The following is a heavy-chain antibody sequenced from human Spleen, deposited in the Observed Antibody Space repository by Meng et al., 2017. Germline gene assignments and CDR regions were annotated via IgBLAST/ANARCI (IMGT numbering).Heavy chain of an antibody. V-gene: IGHV4-4*02. CDR2: IYHSGST. J-gene: IGHJ4*02. D-gene: IGHD4-11*01. CDR1: GGSISSSNW. CDR3: ARGPTTMAHDFDY. Sequence: QGRLQQWGAGLLKPSETLSLTCAVSGGSISSSNWWSWVRQPPGKGLEWIGEIYHSGSTNYNPSLKSRVTISVDKSKNQFSLKLSSVTAADTAVYYCARGPTTMAHDFDYWGQGTLVTVSS.